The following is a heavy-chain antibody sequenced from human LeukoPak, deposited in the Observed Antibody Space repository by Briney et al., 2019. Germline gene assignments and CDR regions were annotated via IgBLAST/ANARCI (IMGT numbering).Heavy chain of an antibody. Sequence: GGSLRLPCEVSGFTFSSSRMNWVRQAPGKGLEWVSYISSRGTTKHYADSVKGRFTISRDNAKNALYLQMNSLRVEDTAVYYCANFEPGYTSSWYAVFWGQGTLVTVSS. CDR2: ISSRGTTK. CDR1: GFTFSSSR. J-gene: IGHJ4*02. V-gene: IGHV3-48*01. D-gene: IGHD6-13*01. CDR3: ANFEPGYTSSWYAVF.